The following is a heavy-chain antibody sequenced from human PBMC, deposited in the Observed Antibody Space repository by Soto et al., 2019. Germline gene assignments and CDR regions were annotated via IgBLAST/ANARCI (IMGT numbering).Heavy chain of an antibody. CDR2: IYYSGST. D-gene: IGHD3-10*01. CDR3: ARVLPQSWFDP. V-gene: IGHV4-59*01. CDR1: GGSISSYY. J-gene: IGHJ5*02. Sequence: PSETLSLTCTVSGGSISSYYWSWIRQPPGKGLEWIGYIYYSGSTNYNPSLKSRVTISVDTSKNQFSLKLSSVTAADTAVYSCARVLPQSWFDPWGQGTLVTVSA.